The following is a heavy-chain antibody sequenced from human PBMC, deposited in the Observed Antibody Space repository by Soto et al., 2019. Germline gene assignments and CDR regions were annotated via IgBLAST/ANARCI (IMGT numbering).Heavy chain of an antibody. V-gene: IGHV4-59*01. CDR1: GGSISSYY. D-gene: IGHD5-18*01. Sequence: SETLSLTCTVSGGSISSYYWSWIRQPPGKGLEWIGYIYYSGSTNYNPSLKSRVTISVDTSKNQFSLKLSSVTAADTAVYYCARLPPWDFWSGLGGYSYGYDYYGMDVWGQGTTVTVSS. J-gene: IGHJ6*02. CDR2: IYYSGST. CDR3: ARLPPWDFWSGLGGYSYGYDYYGMDV.